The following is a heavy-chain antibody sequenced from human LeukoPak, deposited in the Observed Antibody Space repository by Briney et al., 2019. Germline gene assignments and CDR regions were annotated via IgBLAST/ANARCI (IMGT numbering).Heavy chain of an antibody. D-gene: IGHD1-26*01. V-gene: IGHV1-18*04. J-gene: IGHJ4*02. Sequence: PGASVTVSCTASGYTFTSHGVTWVRQAPGQGLQWMGWISSYNGDTSYGQSLQDRVTLTRDTSTRTVYLELRSLRSDDTAIYYCARDSGGATTGPDYWGQGVLVTVSS. CDR3: ARDSGGATTGPDY. CDR1: GYTFTSHG. CDR2: ISSYNGDT.